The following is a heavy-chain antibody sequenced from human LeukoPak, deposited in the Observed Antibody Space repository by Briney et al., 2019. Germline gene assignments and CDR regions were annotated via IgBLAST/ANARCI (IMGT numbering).Heavy chain of an antibody. Sequence: SETLSLTCTVSGGSISSGTYYWNWIRQPAGKGLEWIGRIYTSGSTNYYPSLKSRVTISADTSKNQFSLKLSSVTAADTAVYYCAREVGGYSYGYRPTELYWYFDLWGRGTLVTVSS. CDR3: AREVGGYSYGYRPTELYWYFDL. D-gene: IGHD5-18*01. V-gene: IGHV4-61*02. CDR1: GGSISSGTYY. CDR2: IYTSGST. J-gene: IGHJ2*01.